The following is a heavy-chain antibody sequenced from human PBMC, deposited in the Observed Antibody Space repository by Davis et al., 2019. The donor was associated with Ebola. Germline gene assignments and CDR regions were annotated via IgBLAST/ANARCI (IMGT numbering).Heavy chain of an antibody. Sequence: GESLKISCAASGFTFSNAWMSWVRQASGKGLEWVGRIRSKANSYATAYAASVKDRFTISRDNAKNSLYLQMNSLRAEDTAVYYCASRELGGSSDYWGQGTLVTVSS. CDR1: GFTFSNAW. V-gene: IGHV3-73*01. D-gene: IGHD1-26*01. CDR3: ASRELGGSSDY. J-gene: IGHJ4*02. CDR2: IRSKANSYAT.